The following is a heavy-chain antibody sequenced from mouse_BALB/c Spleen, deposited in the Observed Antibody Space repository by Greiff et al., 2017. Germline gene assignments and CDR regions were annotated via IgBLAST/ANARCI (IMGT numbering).Heavy chain of an antibody. CDR1: GYSITSDYA. CDR2: ISYSGST. J-gene: IGHJ4*01. Sequence: EVQLVESGPGLVKPSQSLSLTCTVTGYSITSDYAWNWIRQFPGNKLEWMGYISYSGSTSYNPSLKSRISITRDTSKNQFFLQLNSVTTEVTATYYCARYRYDMDYWGQGTSVTVSS. CDR3: ARYRYDMDY. D-gene: IGHD2-14*01. V-gene: IGHV3-2*02.